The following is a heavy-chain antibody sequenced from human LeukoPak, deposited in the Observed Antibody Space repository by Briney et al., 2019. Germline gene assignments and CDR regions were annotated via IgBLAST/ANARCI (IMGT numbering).Heavy chain of an antibody. D-gene: IGHD3-22*01. CDR1: GYTFTSYG. J-gene: IGHJ4*02. CDR3: ARAASYYDSSAPGY. CDR2: ISAYNGNT. V-gene: IGHV1-18*01. Sequence: GASVKVSCKASGYTFTSYGISWVRQAPGQGLEWMGWISAYNGNTNYAQKFQGRVTMTRNTSISTAYMELSSLRSEDTAVYYCARAASYYDSSAPGYWGQGTLVTVSS.